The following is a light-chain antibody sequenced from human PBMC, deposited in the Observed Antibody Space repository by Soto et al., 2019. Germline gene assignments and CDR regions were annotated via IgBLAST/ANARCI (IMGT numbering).Light chain of an antibody. CDR2: WVS. Sequence: DIVMTQSPDCLAVSLGERDTINCRSSQSVLYSSNNKDTIAWYQQKPGQPPRLLIYWVSTRESGVPDRFSGSGSGTDFTFTISSLQAEDVAVYYCQQYYDLLTFGGGTKVEIK. J-gene: IGKJ4*01. V-gene: IGKV4-1*01. CDR1: QSVLYSSNNKDT. CDR3: QQYYDLLT.